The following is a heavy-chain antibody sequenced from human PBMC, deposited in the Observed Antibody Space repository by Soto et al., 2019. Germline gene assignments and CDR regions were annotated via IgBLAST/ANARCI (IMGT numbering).Heavy chain of an antibody. J-gene: IGHJ6*02. CDR3: ASATVLRFLEWLPPRSYYYYGMDV. V-gene: IGHV1-46*01. D-gene: IGHD3-3*01. CDR1: GYTFTSYY. CDR2: INPSGGST. Sequence: GASVKVSCKASGYTFTSYYMHWVRQAPGQGLEWMGIINPSGGSTSYAQKFQGRVAMTADKSTSTAYMELSSLRSEDTAVYYCASATVLRFLEWLPPRSYYYYGMDVWGQGTTVTVSS.